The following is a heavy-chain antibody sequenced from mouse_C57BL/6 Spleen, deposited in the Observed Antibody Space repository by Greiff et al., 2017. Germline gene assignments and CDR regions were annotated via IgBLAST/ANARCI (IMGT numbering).Heavy chain of an antibody. CDR3: ACYYGSSLAWFAY. CDR1: GFSLTSYG. CDR2: IWSGGST. J-gene: IGHJ3*01. V-gene: IGHV2-2*01. D-gene: IGHD1-1*01. Sequence: VKLQESGPGLVQPSQSLSITCTVSGFSLTSYGVHWVRQSPGKGLEWLGVIWSGGSTDYNAAFISRLSISKDNSKIQVFLKMNSLQADDTAIYYWACYYGSSLAWFAYWGQGTLVTVSA.